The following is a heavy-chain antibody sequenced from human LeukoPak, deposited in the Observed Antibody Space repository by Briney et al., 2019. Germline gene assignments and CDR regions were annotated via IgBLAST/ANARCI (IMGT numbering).Heavy chain of an antibody. D-gene: IGHD2-15*01. CDR1: GFSFTTYW. Sequence: GESLKISCKGSGFSFTTYWIVWVRQMPGKGLEWMGIIYPDDSDTRYSPSFQGQVTISADKSVSTAYLQWSSLKASDTAMYYCARHRKDIGFDSWGQGTLVTVSS. J-gene: IGHJ4*02. CDR2: IYPDDSDT. CDR3: ARHRKDIGFDS. V-gene: IGHV5-51*01.